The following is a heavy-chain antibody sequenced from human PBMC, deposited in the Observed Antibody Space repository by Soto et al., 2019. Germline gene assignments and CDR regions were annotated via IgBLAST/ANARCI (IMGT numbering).Heavy chain of an antibody. D-gene: IGHD2-15*01. CDR1: GFSVSNSY. J-gene: IGHJ5*02. Sequence: EVQLVESGGGLVQPGGSLRISCVASGFSVSNSYLSWVRPAPGKGLEWVSIIYSGGTTYYADSVKGRFTFSKDTAENRVFIQMNNLRVEDTAVYYGVRDRGGSYWLDPWGQGTLVTVSS. CDR2: IYSGGTT. CDR3: VRDRGGSYWLDP. V-gene: IGHV3-53*01.